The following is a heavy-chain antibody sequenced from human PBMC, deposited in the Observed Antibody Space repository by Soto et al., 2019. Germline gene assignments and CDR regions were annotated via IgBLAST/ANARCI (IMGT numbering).Heavy chain of an antibody. J-gene: IGHJ4*02. V-gene: IGHV3-64D*06. Sequence: GGSLRLSCSASGFTFSSYAMHWVRQAPGKGLEYVSAISSNGGSTYYADSVKGRFTISRDNSKSTLYLQMSSLRAEDTAVYYCVRGGTSINFDYWGQGTLVTVSS. CDR3: VRGGTSINFDY. D-gene: IGHD1-1*01. CDR1: GFTFSSYA. CDR2: ISSNGGST.